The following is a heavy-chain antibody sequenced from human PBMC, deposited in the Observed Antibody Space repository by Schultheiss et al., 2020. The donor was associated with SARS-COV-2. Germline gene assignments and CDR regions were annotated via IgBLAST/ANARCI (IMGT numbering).Heavy chain of an antibody. J-gene: IGHJ6*03. CDR3: ASPSYDFWSGYYTGYYYMDV. CDR1: GFPFSSYA. CDR2: ISSSGSTI. Sequence: GGSLRLSCAASGFPFSSYAMSWVRQAPGKGLEWVSFISSSGSTIYYADSVKGRFTISRDNAKNSLYLQMNSLRAEDTAVYYCASPSYDFWSGYYTGYYYMDVWGKGTTVTVSS. V-gene: IGHV3-48*04. D-gene: IGHD3-3*01.